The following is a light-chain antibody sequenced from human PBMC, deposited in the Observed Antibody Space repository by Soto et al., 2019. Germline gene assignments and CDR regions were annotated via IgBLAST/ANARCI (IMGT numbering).Light chain of an antibody. J-gene: IGKJ4*01. Sequence: EIVLTQSPATLSLSPGERATLSCRASQSVRSFLAWYQQTPGQAPRLLIYDTSNRATDIPARFSGSGSGTDFTLTISSLEPEDFAVYYCQQRSNRLLTFGGGTKVEIK. CDR2: DTS. CDR3: QQRSNRLLT. CDR1: QSVRSF. V-gene: IGKV3-11*01.